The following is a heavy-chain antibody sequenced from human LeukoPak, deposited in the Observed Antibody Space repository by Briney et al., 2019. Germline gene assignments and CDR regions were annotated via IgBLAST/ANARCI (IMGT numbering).Heavy chain of an antibody. CDR2: IYTSGST. CDR3: AREIYPATFDY. Sequence: SQTLSLTCTVSGGSISSGSYYWSWIRQPAGKGLEWIGRIYTSGSTNYNPSHKSRVTISVDTSKNQFSLKLSSVTAADTAVYYCAREIYPATFDYWGQGTLVTVSS. D-gene: IGHD2-15*01. CDR1: GGSISSGSYY. V-gene: IGHV4-61*02. J-gene: IGHJ4*02.